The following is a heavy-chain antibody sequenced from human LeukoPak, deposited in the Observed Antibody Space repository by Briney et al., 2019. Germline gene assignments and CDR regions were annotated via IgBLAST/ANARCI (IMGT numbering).Heavy chain of an antibody. V-gene: IGHV3-66*02. Sequence: GGSLRLSCAASGFTVSNNYTSWVRQAPGKGLERVSVIYSGDNTYYVESVKGRFTISRDNSKNTLFLQMNRLRAEDTAVYYCAGRRVLDASFDYWGQGTLVTVSS. D-gene: IGHD3-16*01. J-gene: IGHJ4*02. CDR2: IYSGDNT. CDR3: AGRRVLDASFDY. CDR1: GFTVSNNY.